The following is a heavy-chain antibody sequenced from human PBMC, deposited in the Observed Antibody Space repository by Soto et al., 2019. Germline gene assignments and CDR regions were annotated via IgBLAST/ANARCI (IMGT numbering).Heavy chain of an antibody. V-gene: IGHV3-30-3*01. Sequence: GGSLRLSCAASGFTFSSYWMHWVRQAPGKGLEWVAVISYDGSNKYYADSVKGRFTISRDNSKNTLYLQMNSLRADDTAVYYCASTLDVWGQGTTVTVSS. CDR1: GFTFSSYW. CDR2: ISYDGSNK. J-gene: IGHJ6*02. CDR3: ASTLDV.